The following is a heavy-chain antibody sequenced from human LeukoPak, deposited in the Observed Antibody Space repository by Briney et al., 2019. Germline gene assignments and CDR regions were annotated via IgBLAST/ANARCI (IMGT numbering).Heavy chain of an antibody. Sequence: ALVKVSCKASGYTFTSYDINWVRQATGQGLEWMGWMNPDSGNTGYAQKFQGRVTMTRNTSISTAYMELSSLRSEDTAVYYCARVDSGSDSFDYWGQGTLVTVSS. J-gene: IGHJ4*02. CDR2: MNPDSGNT. CDR1: GYTFTSYD. D-gene: IGHD1-26*01. V-gene: IGHV1-8*01. CDR3: ARVDSGSDSFDY.